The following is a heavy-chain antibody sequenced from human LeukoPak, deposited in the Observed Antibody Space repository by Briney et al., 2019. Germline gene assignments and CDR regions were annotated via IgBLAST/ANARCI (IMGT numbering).Heavy chain of an antibody. Sequence: PSETLSLTCTVSGGSLSSYYWGWIRPPPGTGLEWIGYIYYSGSPNYNPSLKSRVTISVDTSKNQFSLKLSPVTAADTAVYYCARDAYDSSGYYSRDWGQGTLVTVSS. J-gene: IGHJ4*02. V-gene: IGHV4-59*01. CDR2: IYYSGSP. CDR1: GGSLSSYY. CDR3: ARDAYDSSGYYSRD. D-gene: IGHD3-22*01.